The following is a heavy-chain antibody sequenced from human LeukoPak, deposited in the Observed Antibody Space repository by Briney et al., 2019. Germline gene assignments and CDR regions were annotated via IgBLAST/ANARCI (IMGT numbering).Heavy chain of an antibody. CDR2: IYYRSKWYS. J-gene: IGHJ4*02. V-gene: IGHV6-1*01. D-gene: IGHD3-10*01. CDR1: GDSVSGGSAG. CDR3: ARGTRGPLVRRITIFDY. Sequence: SQTLSLTCAISGDSVSGGSAGWNWIRQSPSRGLEWLGRIYYRSKWYSDYAISVKSRITINPDTSRNQFSLQLTSVTAADTAVYYCARGTRGPLVRRITIFDYWGQGTLVTVSS.